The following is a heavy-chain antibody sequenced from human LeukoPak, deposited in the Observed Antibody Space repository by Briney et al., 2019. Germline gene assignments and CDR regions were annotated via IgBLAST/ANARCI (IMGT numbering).Heavy chain of an antibody. Sequence: GALRLSCAASGFTFSNFAMSWVRQAPGKGLEWVSRINSDGSSTSYADSVKGRFTTSRDKAKNTMYLQMNSMRAEDTAVYYCARVWYSSGWYGEGAFDIWGQGTMVTASS. V-gene: IGHV3-74*01. CDR2: INSDGSST. CDR3: ARVWYSSGWYGEGAFDI. CDR1: GFTFSNFA. J-gene: IGHJ3*02. D-gene: IGHD6-19*01.